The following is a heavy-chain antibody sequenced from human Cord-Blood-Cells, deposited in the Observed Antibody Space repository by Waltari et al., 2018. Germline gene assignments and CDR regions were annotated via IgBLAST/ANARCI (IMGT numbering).Heavy chain of an antibody. Sequence: VQLQQWGAGLLKPSETLSRTCAVYGGSFSGYYWSWIRQPPGRGLEWIGEINHSGSTNHNPSLKRRVAISVDPSKNQFSLKLSSVTAADTAVYCCARGLIAAPYYYYGMDVWGQGTTVTVSS. CDR1: GGSFSGYY. CDR2: INHSGST. D-gene: IGHD6-13*01. V-gene: IGHV4-34*01. J-gene: IGHJ6*02. CDR3: ARGLIAAPYYYYGMDV.